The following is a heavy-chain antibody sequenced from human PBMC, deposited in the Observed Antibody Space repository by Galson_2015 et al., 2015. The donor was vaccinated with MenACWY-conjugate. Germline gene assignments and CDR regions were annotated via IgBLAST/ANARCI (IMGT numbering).Heavy chain of an antibody. CDR3: VREGVYCPHGVCYMATFDY. CDR2: INSEGTST. D-gene: IGHD2-8*01. J-gene: IGHJ4*02. CDR1: GITLSGRW. Sequence: SLRLSCAASGITLSGRWMHWIRQTPEEGLVWVARINSEGTSTAYADSVKGRFTISRDNTKNTLNLQMNSLRAEDSALYYCVREGVYCPHGVCYMATFDYWGQGTLVAVSS. V-gene: IGHV3-74*03.